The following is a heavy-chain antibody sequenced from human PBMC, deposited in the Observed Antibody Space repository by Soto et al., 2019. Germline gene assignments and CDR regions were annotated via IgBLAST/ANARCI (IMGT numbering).Heavy chain of an antibody. V-gene: IGHV4-59*01. CDR3: AFFFKAKEGIRDSVPVSAFLLNRSSDL. D-gene: IGHD3-9*01. J-gene: IGHJ2*01. CDR2: IYYSGRT. Sequence: GKGLEWIGYIYYSGRTNYSPSLKSRVTISVDTSKNQFSLKLSSVTAADTAVYYCAFFFKAKEGIRDSVPVSAFLLNRSSDL.